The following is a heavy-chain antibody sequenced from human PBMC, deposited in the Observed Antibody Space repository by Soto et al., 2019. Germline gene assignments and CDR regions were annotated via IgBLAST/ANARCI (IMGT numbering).Heavy chain of an antibody. CDR3: ARDSYYYDSSGLDY. CDR1: GFTFSSYL. V-gene: IGHV3-7*01. D-gene: IGHD3-22*01. J-gene: IGHJ4*02. Sequence: GGSLRLSCAASGFTFSSYLMSWVRQAPGKGLEWVANIKQDGSEKDYVDSVKGRFTISRDNAKNSLYLQMNSLRAEDTAVYYCARDSYYYDSSGLDYWGQGTLVTVSS. CDR2: IKQDGSEK.